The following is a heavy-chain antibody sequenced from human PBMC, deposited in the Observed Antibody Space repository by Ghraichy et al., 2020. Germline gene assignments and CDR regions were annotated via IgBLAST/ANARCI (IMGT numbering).Heavy chain of an antibody. Sequence: SETLSLTCSVSGGSISSNNYSGNWIRQPPGRGLECIGYIYRSGSTYYNPSLKSRVTMSVDRSKNQFSLKLSSVTAADTAVYYCARGGGPFDYWGQGTLVTVSS. D-gene: IGHD3-16*01. J-gene: IGHJ4*02. CDR1: GGSISSNNYS. V-gene: IGHV4-30-2*01. CDR2: IYRSGST. CDR3: ARGGGPFDY.